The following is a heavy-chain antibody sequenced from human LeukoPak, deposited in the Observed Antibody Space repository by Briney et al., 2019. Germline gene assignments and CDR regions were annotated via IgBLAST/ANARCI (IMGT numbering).Heavy chain of an antibody. Sequence: ASVKVSCKASGYTFTNYGISWVRQAPGQGLEWMGWTSGYNGNTNYAQKSQGRVTMTTDTSTNAAHMELRSLRSDDTAVYYCARDCGYQCLFDYWGQGTLVTVSS. CDR3: ARDCGYQCLFDY. D-gene: IGHD5-12*01. V-gene: IGHV1-18*01. CDR2: TSGYNGNT. CDR1: GYTFTNYG. J-gene: IGHJ4*02.